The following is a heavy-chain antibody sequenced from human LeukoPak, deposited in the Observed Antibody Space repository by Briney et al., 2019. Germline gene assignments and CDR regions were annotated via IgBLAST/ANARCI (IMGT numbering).Heavy chain of an antibody. Sequence: ASVKVSCNASGYIFTGYYMHWVRQAPGQGLEWLGWINPNSGGTNYPQKFQGRVTMTRDTSISTAYMELSRLRSDDTAVYYCARTGNGWYGDYWGQGTLVTVSS. CDR2: INPNSGGT. J-gene: IGHJ4*02. CDR3: ARTGNGWYGDY. CDR1: GYIFTGYY. V-gene: IGHV1-2*02. D-gene: IGHD6-19*01.